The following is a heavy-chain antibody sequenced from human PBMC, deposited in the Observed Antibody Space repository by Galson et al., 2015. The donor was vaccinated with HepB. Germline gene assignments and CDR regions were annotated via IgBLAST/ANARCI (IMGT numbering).Heavy chain of an antibody. CDR1: GYSFVNYW. CDR2: ICPDDSDT. Sequence: QSGAEVKKPGESLKISCKTSGYSFVNYWIAWVRQMPGKGPEFMGIICPDDSDTKDSPSFEGHVVISVDKSINTAYLSWTSLKASDTATYSCARQNNWNEDFDYWGQGTLVTVSS. V-gene: IGHV5-51*01. CDR3: ARQNNWNEDFDY. J-gene: IGHJ4*02. D-gene: IGHD1-20*01.